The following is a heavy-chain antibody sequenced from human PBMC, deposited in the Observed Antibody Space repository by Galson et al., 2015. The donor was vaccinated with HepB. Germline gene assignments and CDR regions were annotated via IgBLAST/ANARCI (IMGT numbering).Heavy chain of an antibody. CDR1: GFTFSSYG. CDR2: ISYDGSNK. D-gene: IGHD3-3*01. Sequence: SLRLSCAASGFTFSSYGMHWVRQAPGKGLEWVAVISYDGSNKYYADSVKGRFTISRDNSKNTLYLQMNSLRAEDTAVYYCAKDTGLRFLEWLVYWGQGTLVTVSS. J-gene: IGHJ4*02. CDR3: AKDTGLRFLEWLVY. V-gene: IGHV3-30*18.